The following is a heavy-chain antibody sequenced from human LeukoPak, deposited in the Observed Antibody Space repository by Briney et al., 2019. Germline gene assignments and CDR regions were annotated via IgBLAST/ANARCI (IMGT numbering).Heavy chain of an antibody. J-gene: IGHJ4*02. CDR3: VKAIVGATSDS. V-gene: IGHV3-64D*06. CDR2: ISSNGGST. D-gene: IGHD1-26*01. Sequence: GGSLRLSCSASGFTFSSYAMDWVRQAPGKGLEYVSGISSNGGSTYYADSVKGRFTISRDNSKNTVYLQMSSLRAEDTAVYYCVKAIVGATSDSWGQGTLVTVSS. CDR1: GFTFSSYA.